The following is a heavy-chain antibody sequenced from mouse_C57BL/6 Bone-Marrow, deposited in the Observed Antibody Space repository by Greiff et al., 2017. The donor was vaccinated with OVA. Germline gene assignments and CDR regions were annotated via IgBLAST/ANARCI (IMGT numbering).Heavy chain of an antibody. V-gene: IGHV1-82*01. CDR2: IYPGDGDT. D-gene: IGHD1-1*01. CDR3: ARREVIITTVVDYFDY. Sequence: QVQLQQSGPELVKPGASVKISCKASGYAFSSSWMNWVKQRPGQGLEWIGRIYPGDGDTNYNGKFKGKATLTADKSSSTAYMQLSSLTSEDSAVYYCARREVIITTVVDYFDYWGQGTTLTVSS. CDR1: GYAFSSSW. J-gene: IGHJ2*01.